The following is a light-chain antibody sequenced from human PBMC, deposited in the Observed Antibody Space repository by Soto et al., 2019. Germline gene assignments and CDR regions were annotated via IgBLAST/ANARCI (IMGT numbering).Light chain of an antibody. CDR1: QSISSC. V-gene: IGKV1-5*03. CDR2: KAS. Sequence: DIQMTQSPFSLSASVGDRVTITCRASQSISSCLAWYQQKPGKAPNLLIHKASHLESGVPSRFSGSGSGTEFTLTISSLQPDDFATYYCQQYNSYPLTFGGGTKVDIK. J-gene: IGKJ4*01. CDR3: QQYNSYPLT.